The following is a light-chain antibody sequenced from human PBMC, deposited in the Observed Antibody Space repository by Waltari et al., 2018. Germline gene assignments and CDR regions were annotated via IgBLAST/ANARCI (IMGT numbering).Light chain of an antibody. J-gene: IGKJ1*01. CDR3: QKYNSAPWT. Sequence: TQITQSPSSLSASVGDRVTITCRASQGISNYLAWYQQKPGKVPKLLIYATSTLQSGVPSRFSGSGSGTHFTLPISSLQPEDVATYYCQKYNSAPWTFGPGTKVEIK. V-gene: IGKV1-27*01. CDR2: ATS. CDR1: QGISNY.